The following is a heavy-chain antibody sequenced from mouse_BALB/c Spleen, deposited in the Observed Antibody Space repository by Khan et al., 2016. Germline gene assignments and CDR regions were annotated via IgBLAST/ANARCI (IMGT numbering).Heavy chain of an antibody. V-gene: IGHV1-77*01. J-gene: IGHJ4*01. CDR3: ARSYYGYFAMDY. CDR2: ISPGSGST. CDR1: GYTFTDYY. Sequence: QVQLQQSGTELPRPGASVKLSCKASGYTFTDYYVNWVKQRTGQGLEWIGEISPGSGSTYYNEKFKGKATLTADTSSSTAYMQLSSLTSEDSAVYFGARSYYGYFAMDYWGHGTSVTVSS. D-gene: IGHD1-2*01.